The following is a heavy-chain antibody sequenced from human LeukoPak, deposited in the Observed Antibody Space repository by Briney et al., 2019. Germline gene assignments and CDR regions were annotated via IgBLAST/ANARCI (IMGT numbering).Heavy chain of an antibody. CDR2: ISYDGSNK. CDR1: GFTFSSYA. CDR3: ARDSDTRYFDWLLVSHYYYYGMDV. D-gene: IGHD3-9*01. J-gene: IGHJ6*02. Sequence: GGSLRLSCAASGFTFSSYAMHWVRQAPGKGLEWVAVISYDGSNKYYADSVKGRFTISRDNSKNTLYLQMNSLRAEDTAVYYCARDSDTRYFDWLLVSHYYYYGMDVWGQGTTVTVSS. V-gene: IGHV3-30-3*01.